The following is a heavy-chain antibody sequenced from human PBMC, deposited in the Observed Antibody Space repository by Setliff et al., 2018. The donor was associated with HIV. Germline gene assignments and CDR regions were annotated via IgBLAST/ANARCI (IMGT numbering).Heavy chain of an antibody. J-gene: IGHJ6*02. CDR3: ARVPHGGDGYNPWDYYYYDYGMDV. D-gene: IGHD5-12*01. Sequence: SETLSLTCAVYGGSFSGYYWSWIRQPPGKGLEWIGEINHSGSTNYNPSLKSRVTISVDTSKNQFSLKLSSVTAADTAVYYCARVPHGGDGYNPWDYYYYDYGMDVWGQGTTV. CDR2: INHSGST. CDR1: GGSFSGYY. V-gene: IGHV4-34*01.